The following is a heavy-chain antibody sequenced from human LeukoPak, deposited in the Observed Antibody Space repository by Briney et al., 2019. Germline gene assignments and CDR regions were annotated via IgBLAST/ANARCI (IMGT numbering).Heavy chain of an antibody. Sequence: GASVKVSCKASSYTFTSYGISWVRQAPGQGLEWVGWISAYNAYTNYTQKLQGRVTMTTDTSTSTAYMELRSLRSDDTAVYYCARPTVAGRRDWFDPWGQGTLVTVSS. CDR3: ARPTVAGRRDWFDP. CDR1: SYTFTSYG. J-gene: IGHJ5*02. D-gene: IGHD6-19*01. V-gene: IGHV1-18*01. CDR2: ISAYNAYT.